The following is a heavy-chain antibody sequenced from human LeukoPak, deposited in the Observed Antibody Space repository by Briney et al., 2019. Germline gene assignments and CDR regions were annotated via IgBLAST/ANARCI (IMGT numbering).Heavy chain of an antibody. CDR3: ARGPARGYYCSGGSCYLEWFDP. J-gene: IGHJ5*02. Sequence: SETLSLTCTVSGGSISSGGYYWSWIRPHPGKGLEWIGYIYYSGSTYYNPSLKSRVTISVDTSKNQFSLKLSSVTAADTAVYYCARGPARGYYCSGGSCYLEWFDPWGQGTLVTVSS. CDR1: GGSISSGGYY. D-gene: IGHD2-15*01. CDR2: IYYSGST. V-gene: IGHV4-31*03.